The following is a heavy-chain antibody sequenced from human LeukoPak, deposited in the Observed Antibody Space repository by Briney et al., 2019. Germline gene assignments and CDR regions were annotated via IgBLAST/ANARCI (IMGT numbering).Heavy chain of an antibody. V-gene: IGHV1-2*02. D-gene: IGHD5-12*01. CDR1: GYTFTDFY. Sequence: ASVKVSCKASGYTFTDFYMHWVRQAPGQGLEWMRWINPNSGGTNYAQKFQGRVTMTRDTSISTAYMELSRLRSDDTAVYYCARGSPIVATDLVDYWGQGTLVTVSS. CDR3: ARGSPIVATDLVDY. CDR2: INPNSGGT. J-gene: IGHJ4*02.